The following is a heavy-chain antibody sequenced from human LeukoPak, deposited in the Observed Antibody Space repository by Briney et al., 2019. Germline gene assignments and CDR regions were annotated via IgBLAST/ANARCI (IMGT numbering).Heavy chain of an antibody. J-gene: IGHJ4*02. CDR2: ISAYNGNT. CDR1: GYTFTSYG. D-gene: IGHD3-22*01. Sequence: ASVMVSCKASGYTFTSYGISWVRQAPGQGLEWMGWISAYNGNTNYAQKLQGRVTMTTDTSTSTAYMELRSLRSDDTAVYYCARDRRYYYDSSGYTDYWGQGTLVTVSS. V-gene: IGHV1-18*01. CDR3: ARDRRYYYDSSGYTDY.